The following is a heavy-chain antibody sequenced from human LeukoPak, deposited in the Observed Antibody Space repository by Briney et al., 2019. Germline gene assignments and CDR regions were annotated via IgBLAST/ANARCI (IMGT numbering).Heavy chain of an antibody. V-gene: IGHV3-23*01. CDR3: AKGDSSSTLYYFDY. CDR2: INARGGNT. J-gene: IGHJ4*02. Sequence: GGSLRLSCAASGFTFSNYAMSWVRQAPGKGLEWVSTINARGGNTDSADSVKGRFTISRDNSKNTLFLQMNSLRAEDTAVHYCAKGDSSSTLYYFDYWGQGTLVTGSS. CDR1: GFTFSNYA. D-gene: IGHD6-6*01.